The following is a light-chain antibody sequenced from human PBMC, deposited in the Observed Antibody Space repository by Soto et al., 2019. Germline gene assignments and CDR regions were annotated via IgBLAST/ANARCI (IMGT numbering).Light chain of an antibody. Sequence: EVVLTQSPGTLSLSPGERATLSCRASQSVSNNYLAWYQQKTGQAPRLLIFGSSDRATGIPDRFSGSGSGTDFTLTISRLEPEDFAMYYCQQYGSSPPYTFGLGTKLEIK. J-gene: IGKJ2*01. CDR2: GSS. CDR3: QQYGSSPPYT. CDR1: QSVSNNY. V-gene: IGKV3-20*01.